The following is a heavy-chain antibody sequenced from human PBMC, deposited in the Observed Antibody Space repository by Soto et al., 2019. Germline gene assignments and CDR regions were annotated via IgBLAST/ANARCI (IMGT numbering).Heavy chain of an antibody. CDR1: GYTFTGYY. CDR2: INPNSGGT. J-gene: IGHJ4*02. D-gene: IGHD2-2*01. V-gene: IGHV1-2*04. CDR3: ARTHCSSTRCYVGSWDY. Sequence: QVQLVQSGAEVKKPGASVKVSCRASGYTFTGYYMHWVRQALGQGLEWMGWINPNSGGTNYAQNFQGWVTMTTDTSISTAYMELSRLRSDDTAVYYCARTHCSSTRCYVGSWDYWGQGTLVTVSS.